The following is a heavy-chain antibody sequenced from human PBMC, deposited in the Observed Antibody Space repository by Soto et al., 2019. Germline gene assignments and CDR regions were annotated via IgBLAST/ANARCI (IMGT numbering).Heavy chain of an antibody. CDR2: IIPIFGTA. Sequence: GASVKVSCKASGGTFSSYAISWVRQAPGQGLEWMGGIIPIFGTANYAQKFQGRVTITADESTSTAYMELSSLRSEDTAVYYCARDLFSLVAGHYGMDVWGQGTTVTVSS. CDR1: GGTFSSYA. D-gene: IGHD5-12*01. J-gene: IGHJ6*02. CDR3: ARDLFSLVAGHYGMDV. V-gene: IGHV1-69*13.